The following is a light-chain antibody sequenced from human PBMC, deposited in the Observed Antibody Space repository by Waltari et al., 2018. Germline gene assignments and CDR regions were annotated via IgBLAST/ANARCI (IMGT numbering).Light chain of an antibody. CDR1: SSNIGAGSA. CDR2: DNI. J-gene: IGLJ3*02. CDR3: QSCDDNLSGWV. Sequence: QSVLTQPPSVSGAPGQTVTISCTGSSSNIGAGSAVHWYQHLPGAAPKVLIYDNIKRPSGVPDRFSGSKSGTAASLTINGLQAEDEADYYCQSCDDNLSGWVFGGGTKLTVL. V-gene: IGLV1-40*01.